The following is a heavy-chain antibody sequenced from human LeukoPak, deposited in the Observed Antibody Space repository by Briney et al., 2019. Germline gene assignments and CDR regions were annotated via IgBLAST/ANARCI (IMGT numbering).Heavy chain of an antibody. V-gene: IGHV1-69*13. CDR1: GGTFSSYA. CDR3: ARGSSMVTTSNFDY. Sequence: GASVKVSCKASGGTFSSYAISWVRQAPGQGLEWMGGIIPIFGTANYAQKFQGRVTITADESTSTAYMELSSLRSEDTAVYYCARGSSMVTTSNFDYWGQGTLVTVSS. J-gene: IGHJ4*02. D-gene: IGHD4-11*01. CDR2: IIPIFGTA.